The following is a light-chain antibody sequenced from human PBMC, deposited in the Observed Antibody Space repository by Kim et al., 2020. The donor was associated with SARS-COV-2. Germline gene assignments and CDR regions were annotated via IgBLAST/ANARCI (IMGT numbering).Light chain of an antibody. CDR1: ALPKQY. V-gene: IGLV3-25*03. CDR2: KDS. J-gene: IGLJ3*02. Sequence: SYELTQPPSVSVSPGQTARITCSEDALPKQYAYWYQQKPGQAPVLVIYKDSERPSGIPERFSGSTSGTTVTLTISGVQVEDEADYYCQTTDSSGTFDVFG. CDR3: QTTDSSGTFDV.